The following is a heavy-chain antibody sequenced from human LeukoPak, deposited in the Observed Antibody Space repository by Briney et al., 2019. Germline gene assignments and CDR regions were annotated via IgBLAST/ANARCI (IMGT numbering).Heavy chain of an antibody. D-gene: IGHD2-15*01. J-gene: IGHJ4*02. CDR1: GGSISSYY. Sequence: PETLSLTCTVSGGSISSYYWSWIRQPAGKGLEWIGRIYTSGSTNYNPSLKSRVTMSVDTSKNQFSLKLSSVTAADTAVYYCARGYCSGGSCYYFDYWGQGTLVTVSS. CDR2: IYTSGST. CDR3: ARGYCSGGSCYYFDY. V-gene: IGHV4-4*07.